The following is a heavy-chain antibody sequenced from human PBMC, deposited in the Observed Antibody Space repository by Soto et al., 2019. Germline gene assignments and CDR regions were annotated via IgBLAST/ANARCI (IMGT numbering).Heavy chain of an antibody. CDR1: GFTFNNSG. J-gene: IGHJ6*02. V-gene: IGHV3-30*18. CDR3: VKDRVPGAYGHYYGMDV. CDR2: ISYDGSDK. D-gene: IGHD5-12*01. Sequence: PGGSLRLSCRVSGFTFNNSGMHWVRQAPGKGLEWMAVISYDGSDKYDADFVKGRVIISRDNSKNTLNLEMNSLRAEDTATYYCVKDRVPGAYGHYYGMDVWGQGTTVTVSS.